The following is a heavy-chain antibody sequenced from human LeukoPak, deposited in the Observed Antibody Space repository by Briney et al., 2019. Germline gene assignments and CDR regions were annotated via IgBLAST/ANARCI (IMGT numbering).Heavy chain of an antibody. CDR2: IRGDNGGT. CDR3: ARGLTVSIGNDFPYYYYYMDV. V-gene: IGHV1-2*02. D-gene: IGHD3-3*01. CDR1: GYTLTGYY. Sequence: VASVKASCKASGYTLTGYYIHWVRQAPGQGLEWMGWIRGDNGGTNFAQKFRGRVTMTRDTSTTTAYMELSRLRSDDTAVYYCARGLTVSIGNDFPYYYYYMDVWGKGTTVTVS. J-gene: IGHJ6*03.